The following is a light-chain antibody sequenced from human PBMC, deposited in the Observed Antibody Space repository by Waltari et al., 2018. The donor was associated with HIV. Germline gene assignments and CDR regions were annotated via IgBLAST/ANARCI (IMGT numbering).Light chain of an antibody. CDR1: SSDVGSYNL. CDR2: EVS. J-gene: IGLJ2*01. CDR3: CSYAGTSTYVA. Sequence: QSALTQPASVSGSPGPSITISCTGTSSDVGSYNLVSWYQQHPGKAPKLTIYEVSKRPSGVSNRFHGSKSGNTASLTISGLQAEDEADYYCCSYAGTSTYVAFGGGTKLTVL. V-gene: IGLV2-23*02.